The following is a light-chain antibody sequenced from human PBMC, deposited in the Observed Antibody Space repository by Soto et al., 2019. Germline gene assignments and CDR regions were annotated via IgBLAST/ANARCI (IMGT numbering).Light chain of an antibody. Sequence: DIQLTKSPSSVSASIGDRVSITCRASQGISTYLGWYQQKPGKAPKLLIYAASSLQTGVPSRFSCSGSGTDFTLTISSLQPEDFGTYYCQQAISFPITFGQWTRLEIK. CDR3: QQAISFPIT. J-gene: IGKJ5*01. CDR1: QGISTY. V-gene: IGKV1-12*01. CDR2: AAS.